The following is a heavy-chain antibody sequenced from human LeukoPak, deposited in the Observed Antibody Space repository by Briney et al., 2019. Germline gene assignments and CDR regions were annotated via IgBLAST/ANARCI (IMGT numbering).Heavy chain of an antibody. V-gene: IGHV3-21*01. D-gene: IGHD3-10*01. J-gene: IGHJ4*02. CDR1: GFTFSSYS. CDR3: ARALRITMVRGGFGYYFDY. Sequence: PGGSLRLSCAASGFTFSSYSMNWVRQAPGKGLEWVSSISSSSSYIYYADSVKGRFTISRDNAKDSLYLQMNSLRAEDTAVYYCARALRITMVRGGFGYYFDYWGQGTLVTVSS. CDR2: ISSSSSYI.